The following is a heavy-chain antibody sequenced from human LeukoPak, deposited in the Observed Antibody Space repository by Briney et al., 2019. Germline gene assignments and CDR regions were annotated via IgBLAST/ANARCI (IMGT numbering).Heavy chain of an antibody. Sequence: SKTLSLTCTVSGVSITKDGYSWTWIRQPPGKGPEWIGDISYSGSTKYKPSLKRRLTISGDVSKNQFSLKLTSVTAADTAVYYCARDVVLTSSPDAFDIWGQGTMVTVSS. CDR3: ARDVVLTSSPDAFDI. D-gene: IGHD2-21*02. CDR2: ISYSGST. V-gene: IGHV4-31*03. CDR1: GVSITKDGYS. J-gene: IGHJ3*02.